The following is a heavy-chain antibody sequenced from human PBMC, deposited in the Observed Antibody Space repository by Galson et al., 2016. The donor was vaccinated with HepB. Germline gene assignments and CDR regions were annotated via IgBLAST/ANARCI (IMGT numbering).Heavy chain of an antibody. Sequence: SVKVSCKASGYTFTSYYMHWVRQAPGQGLEWMGIINPSGGSTSYAQKFYDRVTMTTDTSTNTVYVELTNLRSEDTAVYYCARGARFLHDLDFWGQGTLVTVSS. D-gene: IGHD5-24*01. CDR3: ARGARFLHDLDF. CDR1: GYTFTSYY. J-gene: IGHJ4*02. V-gene: IGHV1-46*01. CDR2: INPSGGST.